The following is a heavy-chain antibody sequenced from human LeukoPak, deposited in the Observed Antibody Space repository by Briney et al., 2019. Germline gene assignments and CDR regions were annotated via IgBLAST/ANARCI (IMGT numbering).Heavy chain of an antibody. CDR2: IIPIFGTA. J-gene: IGHJ3*02. Sequence: GASVKVSCKASGGTFSSYAISWVRQAPGQGLEWMGGIIPIFGTANYAQKFQGRVTITTDESTNTAYMELSSLRSEDTAVYYCARDQGSLGGFDIWGQGTMVTVSS. CDR1: GGTFSSYA. V-gene: IGHV1-69*05. CDR3: ARDQGSLGGFDI. D-gene: IGHD3-16*01.